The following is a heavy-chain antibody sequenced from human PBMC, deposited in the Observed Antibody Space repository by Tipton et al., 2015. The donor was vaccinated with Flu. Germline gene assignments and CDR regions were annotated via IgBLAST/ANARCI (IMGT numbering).Heavy chain of an antibody. D-gene: IGHD2-15*01. CDR1: GFTFSSYS. CDR2: ITSSSSYI. J-gene: IGHJ6*03. CDR3: ARSEGHCSGGSCYYYYYMDV. V-gene: IGHV3-21*01. Sequence: SLRLSCAASGFTFSSYSMNWVRQAPGKGLEWVSSITSSSSYIHYADSVKGRFTSSRDNAQNSLFLQMNSLRAEDTAVYYCARSEGHCSGGSCYYYYYMDVWGKGTTVTVSS.